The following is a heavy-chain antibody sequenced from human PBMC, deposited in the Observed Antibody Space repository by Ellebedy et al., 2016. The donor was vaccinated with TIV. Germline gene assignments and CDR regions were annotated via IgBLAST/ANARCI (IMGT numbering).Heavy chain of an antibody. CDR3: AKEFHLDHSGWYFDL. D-gene: IGHD6-13*01. CDR1: GFTFSRNA. J-gene: IGHJ2*01. CDR2: ISCSGDST. Sequence: GGSLRLSXAASGFTFSRNAMTWVRQAPGKGLEWVSAISCSGDSTYYADSVKGRFTISRDNSKNTLYLQMNSLRAEDMAVYYCAKEFHLDHSGWYFDLWGRGTLVTVSS. V-gene: IGHV3-23*01.